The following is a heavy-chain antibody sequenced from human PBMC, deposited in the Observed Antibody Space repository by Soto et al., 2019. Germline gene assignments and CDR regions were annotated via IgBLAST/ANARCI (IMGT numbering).Heavy chain of an antibody. J-gene: IGHJ5*02. V-gene: IGHV4-59*08. CDR2: ISNSGST. Sequence: QVQLQESGPGLVKPWETLSLTSTVSGASISSYYWTWIRQPPGKGLEWIGYISNSGSTYYNPSLKSRVNIRVDTSKNHFSLILTSVTAADTAVYYCARLRPMTGTTDWFDPWGQGTLVKVSS. CDR3: ARLRPMTGTTDWFDP. CDR1: GASISSYY. D-gene: IGHD1-20*01.